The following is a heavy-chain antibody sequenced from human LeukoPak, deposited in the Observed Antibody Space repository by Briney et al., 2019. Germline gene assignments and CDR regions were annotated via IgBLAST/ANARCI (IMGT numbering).Heavy chain of an antibody. CDR1: GFTFSSYG. CDR2: ISNSGGST. J-gene: IGHJ3*02. D-gene: IGHD6-13*01. Sequence: GGSLRLSCAASGFTFSSYGMSWVRQAPGKGLEWVSSISNSGGSTYHADSVKGRFTISRDNAKNSLYLQMNSLRAEDMALYYCAKDISREIAAAGRRGGAFDIWGQGTMVTVSS. V-gene: IGHV3-23*01. CDR3: AKDISREIAAAGRRGGAFDI.